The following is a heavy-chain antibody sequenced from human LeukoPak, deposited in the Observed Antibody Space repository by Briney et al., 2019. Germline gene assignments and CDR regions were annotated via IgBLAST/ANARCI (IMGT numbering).Heavy chain of an antibody. CDR2: IIWNSGSM. CDR1: GFTFHDHA. D-gene: IGHD3-22*01. Sequence: GGSLKLSCAASGFTFHDHAMHWVRQAPGKGLEWVSGIIWNSGSMGYADSVKGRFTISRDNAKNALYQHMNSLRAEDTAIYYCAKPYDTSGSYWAPFDYWGQGTLVTVSS. V-gene: IGHV3-9*01. CDR3: AKPYDTSGSYWAPFDY. J-gene: IGHJ4*02.